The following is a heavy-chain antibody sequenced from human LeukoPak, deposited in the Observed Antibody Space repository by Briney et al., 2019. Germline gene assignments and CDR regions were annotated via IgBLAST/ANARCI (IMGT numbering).Heavy chain of an antibody. V-gene: IGHV1-2*02. D-gene: IGHD3-3*01. CDR2: INPNTGDT. CDR1: GYTFTGYY. Sequence: ASVKVSCKTSGYTFTGYYIHWVRQAPGQGLEWMGWINPNTGDTNYSQNLQGRVTMTRDTSISTAYMELSRLRSDDTAVYYCARDWAPQYYDFWSDAFDFWGQGTMVTVSS. CDR3: ARDWAPQYYDFWSDAFDF. J-gene: IGHJ3*01.